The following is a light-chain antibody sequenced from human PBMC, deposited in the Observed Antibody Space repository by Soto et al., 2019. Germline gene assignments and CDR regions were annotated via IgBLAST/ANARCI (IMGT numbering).Light chain of an antibody. V-gene: IGKV3-11*01. CDR3: QQRYSGWT. CDR2: DAS. Sequence: EIVLTQSPATLSLSPGERATLSCRASQTIRSFLGWYQQKPGQAPRLLICDASTRATGIPARFSGSGSGTDFTLTISSLEPEDSAVYYCQQRYSGWTFGQGTKVEIK. CDR1: QTIRSF. J-gene: IGKJ1*01.